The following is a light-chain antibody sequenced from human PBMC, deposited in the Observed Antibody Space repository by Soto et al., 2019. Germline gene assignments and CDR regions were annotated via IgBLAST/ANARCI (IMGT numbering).Light chain of an antibody. Sequence: QSALTQPPSASGSPGQLVTISCTGTSSDVGGYNYVSWYQQHPGKAPKLMIYEVSKRPSGVPDRFSGSKSGNTASLTVSGLQAEDEADYYCSSYAGSNTPYVFGTGTKVTVL. CDR3: SSYAGSNTPYV. CDR2: EVS. CDR1: SSDVGGYNY. V-gene: IGLV2-8*01. J-gene: IGLJ1*01.